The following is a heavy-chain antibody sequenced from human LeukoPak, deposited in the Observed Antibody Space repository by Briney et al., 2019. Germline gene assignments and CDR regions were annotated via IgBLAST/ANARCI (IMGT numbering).Heavy chain of an antibody. CDR2: IYYSGST. J-gene: IGHJ4*02. CDR1: GGSISSSSYY. CDR3: DGSDWSRGPDY. Sequence: SETLSLTCTVSGGSISSSSYYWGWIRQPPGKGLEWIGSIYYSGSTYYNPSLKSRVTISVDTSKNQFSLKLSSVTAADTAVYYCDGSDWSRGPDYWGQGTLVTVSS. D-gene: IGHD6-19*01. V-gene: IGHV4-39*01.